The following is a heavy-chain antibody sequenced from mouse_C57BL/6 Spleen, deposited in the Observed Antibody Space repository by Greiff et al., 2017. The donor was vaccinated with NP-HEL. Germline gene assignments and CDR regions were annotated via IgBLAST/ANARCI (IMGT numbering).Heavy chain of an antibody. CDR1: GFTFSDYG. CDR3: ARPGYYGSPFAY. Sequence: EVKVVESGGGLVKPGGSLKLSCAASGFTFSDYGMHWVRQAPEKGLEWVAYISSGSSTIYYADTVKGRVTISRDNAKNTLFLQMTSLRSEDTAMYYCARPGYYGSPFAYWGQGTLVTVSA. D-gene: IGHD1-1*01. CDR2: ISSGSSTI. J-gene: IGHJ3*01. V-gene: IGHV5-17*01.